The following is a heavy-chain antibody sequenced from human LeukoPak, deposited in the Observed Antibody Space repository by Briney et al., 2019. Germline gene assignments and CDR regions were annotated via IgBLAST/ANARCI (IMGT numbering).Heavy chain of an antibody. J-gene: IGHJ3*02. V-gene: IGHV4-59*01. D-gene: IGHD1-26*01. CDR2: IYYSGST. CDR1: GDSIIGYY. CDR3: ASSYSGSHRAFDI. Sequence: SETLSLTCTVSGDSIIGYYWSWIRQPPGKGLEWIGYIYYSGSTNYNPSLKSRVTISVDTSKNQFSLKLSSVTAADTAVYYCASSYSGSHRAFDIWGQGTMVTVSS.